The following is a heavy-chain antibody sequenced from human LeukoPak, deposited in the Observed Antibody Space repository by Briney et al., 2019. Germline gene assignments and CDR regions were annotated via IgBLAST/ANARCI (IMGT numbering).Heavy chain of an antibody. D-gene: IGHD3-3*01. CDR3: ARNYEGEPNWFDP. CDR1: GGSISSGGYY. Sequence: SQTLSLTCTVSGGSISSGGYYWSWIRQHPEKGLEWIGYIYYSGSTYYNPSPKSRVTISVDTSKNQFSLKLSSVTAADTAVYYCARNYEGEPNWFDPWGQGTLVTVSS. CDR2: IYYSGST. J-gene: IGHJ5*02. V-gene: IGHV4-31*03.